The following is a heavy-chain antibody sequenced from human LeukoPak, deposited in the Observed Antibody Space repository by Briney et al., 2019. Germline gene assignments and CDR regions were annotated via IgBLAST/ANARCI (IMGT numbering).Heavy chain of an antibody. CDR3: AKDSNDFWSGYYTWFDP. CDR2: IRYDGSNK. CDR1: GFTFSSYG. Sequence: PGGSLRLSCAASGFTFSSYGMHWVRQAPGKGLEWVAFIRYDGSNKYYADSVKGRFTISRDNSKNTPYLQMNSLRAEDTAVYYCAKDSNDFWSGYYTWFDPWGQGTLVTVSS. D-gene: IGHD3-3*01. V-gene: IGHV3-30*02. J-gene: IGHJ5*02.